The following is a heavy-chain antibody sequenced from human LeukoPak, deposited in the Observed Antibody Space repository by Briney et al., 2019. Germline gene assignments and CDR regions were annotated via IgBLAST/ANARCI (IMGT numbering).Heavy chain of an antibody. CDR3: ARDGRLVVRYYYYYGMDV. J-gene: IGHJ6*02. CDR1: GYTFTSYG. V-gene: IGHV1-18*01. D-gene: IGHD2-21*01. CDR2: ISAYNGNT. Sequence: ASVKVSCKASGYTFTSYGISWVRQAPGQGLEWMGWISAYNGNTNYAQKLQGRVTMTTDTSTSTAYMELRSLRSDDTAVYYSARDGRLVVRYYYYYGMDVWGQGTTVTVSS.